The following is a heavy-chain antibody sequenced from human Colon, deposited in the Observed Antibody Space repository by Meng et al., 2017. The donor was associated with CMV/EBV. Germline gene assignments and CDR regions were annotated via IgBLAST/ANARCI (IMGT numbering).Heavy chain of an antibody. CDR2: IKRDGSET. V-gene: IGHV3-7*01. CDR1: GFTFSSYW. D-gene: IGHD3-10*01. CDR3: AREVRGITNSGFIIIPLDD. Sequence: GESLKISCAASGFTFSSYWMNWDRQVPGKGLEWVASIKRDGSETYYVDSVKGRFTISRDNAKNLVFLQMESLRAEDAAVYHCAREVRGITNSGFIIIPLDDWGQGTLVTVSS. J-gene: IGHJ4*02.